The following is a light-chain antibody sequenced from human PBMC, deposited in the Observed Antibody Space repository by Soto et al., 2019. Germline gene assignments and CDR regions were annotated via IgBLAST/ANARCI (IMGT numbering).Light chain of an antibody. J-gene: IGKJ4*01. CDR1: QSISSY. V-gene: IGKV1-39*01. Sequence: DIQMTQSPSSLSASVGDRVTITCRASQSISSYLNWYQQKPGKAPNLLIYKASTLKSGVPSRFSGSGSGTHFTLTISSLQPEDFATYYCQEGSTLLTFGGGTKVDI. CDR2: KAS. CDR3: QEGSTLLT.